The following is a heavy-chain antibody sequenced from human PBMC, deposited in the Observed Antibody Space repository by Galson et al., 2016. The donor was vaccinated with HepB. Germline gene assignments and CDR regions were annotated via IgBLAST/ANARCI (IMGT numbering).Heavy chain of an antibody. CDR1: DDSVSSSF. Sequence: ETLSLTCSVADDSVSSSFFSWIRQPPGKALEWIGYLYYTGTSDYNPSLKSRATISLDRSKNLLSRSLSSVTAADTAVCYCARAPCYESGRLDVWGQGTTVAVSS. V-gene: IGHV4-59*02. CDR2: LYYTGTS. J-gene: IGHJ6*02. CDR3: ARAPCYESGRLDV. D-gene: IGHD3-3*01.